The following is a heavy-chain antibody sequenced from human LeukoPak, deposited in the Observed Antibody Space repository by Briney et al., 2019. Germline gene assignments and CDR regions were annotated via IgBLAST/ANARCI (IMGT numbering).Heavy chain of an antibody. CDR2: ISPYNGNT. CDR3: ARDPRHMVTTKYNAFDI. D-gene: IGHD4-17*01. V-gene: IGHV1-18*01. CDR1: GYTFTDYG. Sequence: ASVNVSCKTSGYTFTDYGFSWLRQAPGQGLAGVGWISPYNGNTRYTQKFQDRVTMTTDTSAGTVYMELRSLRSDDTAVYYCARDPRHMVTTKYNAFDIWGQGTMVTVSS. J-gene: IGHJ3*02.